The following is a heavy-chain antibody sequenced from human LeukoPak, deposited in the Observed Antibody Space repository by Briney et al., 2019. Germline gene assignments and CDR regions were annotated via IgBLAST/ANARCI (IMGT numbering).Heavy chain of an antibody. CDR2: IYSGGST. Sequence: GGSLRLSCAASGFTFSSYAMSWVRQAPGKGLEWVSVIYSGGSTYYADSVKGRFTISRHNSKNTLYLQMNSLRAEDTAVYYCARPFTMVRGPYGMDVWGQGTTVTVSS. V-gene: IGHV3-53*04. CDR1: GFTFSSYA. CDR3: ARPFTMVRGPYGMDV. D-gene: IGHD3-10*01. J-gene: IGHJ6*02.